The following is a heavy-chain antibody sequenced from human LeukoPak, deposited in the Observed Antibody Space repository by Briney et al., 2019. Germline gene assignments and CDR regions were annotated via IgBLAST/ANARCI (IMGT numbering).Heavy chain of an antibody. D-gene: IGHD4-23*01. Sequence: ASVKVSCKASGYTFTSYYMHWVRQAPGQGPEWMGIINPSGGSTNYAQKFQGRITMTRDTSTSTVYMELSSLRSDDTAVYYCARDEVVTPFDYWGQGTLVTVSS. CDR3: ARDEVVTPFDY. CDR1: GYTFTSYY. J-gene: IGHJ4*02. CDR2: INPSGGST. V-gene: IGHV1-46*01.